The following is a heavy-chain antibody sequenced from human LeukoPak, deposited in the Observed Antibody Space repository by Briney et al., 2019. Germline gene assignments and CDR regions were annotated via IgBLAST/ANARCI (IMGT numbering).Heavy chain of an antibody. CDR1: GGSISSGGYY. CDR3: ATAVAGDPHFDY. V-gene: IGHV4-30-2*02. D-gene: IGHD6-19*01. CDR2: IYHSGST. J-gene: IGHJ4*02. Sequence: SETLSLTCTVSGGSISSGGYYWSWLRQPPGKGLEWIGYIYHSGSTYYNPSLKSRVTISVDRSKNQFSLKLSSVTAADTAVYYCATAVAGDPHFDYWGQGTLVTVSS.